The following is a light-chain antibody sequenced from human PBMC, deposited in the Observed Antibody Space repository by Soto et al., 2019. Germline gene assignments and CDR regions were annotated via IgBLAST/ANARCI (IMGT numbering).Light chain of an antibody. CDR3: AAWDDSLIGVV. Sequence: QLVLTQPPSASGTPGQRVTISCSGSSSNIGSTSVNWYQHLPGTAPKLLIYSNNQRPSGVPDRFSGSKSGTSASLAISGLQSEDEADYYCAAWDDSLIGVVFGGGTKVTVL. CDR1: SSNIGSTS. V-gene: IGLV1-44*01. J-gene: IGLJ2*01. CDR2: SNN.